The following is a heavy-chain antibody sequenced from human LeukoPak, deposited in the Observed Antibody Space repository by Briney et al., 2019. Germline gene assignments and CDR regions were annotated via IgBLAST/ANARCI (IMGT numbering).Heavy chain of an antibody. CDR1: GYTFTSYG. J-gene: IGHJ4*02. D-gene: IGHD3-22*01. V-gene: IGHV1-18*01. CDR2: ISAYNGNT. Sequence: ASVKVSCKASGYTFTSYGISWVRQAPGQGLEWMGWISAYNGNTNYAQKLQGRVTMTTDTSTSTAYMELRSLRSDDTAVYYCATGSPLPYDSSGYAFDYWGQGTLVTVSS. CDR3: ATGSPLPYDSSGYAFDY.